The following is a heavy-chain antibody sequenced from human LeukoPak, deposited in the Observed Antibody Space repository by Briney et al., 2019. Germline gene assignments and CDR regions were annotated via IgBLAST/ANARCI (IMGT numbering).Heavy chain of an antibody. Sequence: SQTLSLTCTVSGGSISSGDYYWSWIRQPPGKGLERIGEIYHSGSTNYNPSLKSRVTISVDKSKNQFSLKLSSVTAADTAVYYCARHTPGKVVNVYYLNGMDVWGQGTTVTVSS. D-gene: IGHD4-23*01. CDR1: GGSISSGDYY. CDR3: ARHTPGKVVNVYYLNGMDV. CDR2: IYHSGST. J-gene: IGHJ6*02. V-gene: IGHV4-30-4*01.